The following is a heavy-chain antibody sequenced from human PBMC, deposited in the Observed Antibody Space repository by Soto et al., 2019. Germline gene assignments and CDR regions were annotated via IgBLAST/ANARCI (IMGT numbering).Heavy chain of an antibody. CDR3: AREEDGGSCPDY. CDR2: IWYDGSNK. V-gene: IGHV3-33*01. Sequence: GGSLRLSCAASGFNFSHYGMHWVRQGPGKGLEWVAVIWYDGSNKYYADSVKGRFTISRDNSKNTLYLQMNSLRAEDTAVYYCAREEDGGSCPDYWGQGTLVTVSS. J-gene: IGHJ4*02. D-gene: IGHD2-15*01. CDR1: GFNFSHYG.